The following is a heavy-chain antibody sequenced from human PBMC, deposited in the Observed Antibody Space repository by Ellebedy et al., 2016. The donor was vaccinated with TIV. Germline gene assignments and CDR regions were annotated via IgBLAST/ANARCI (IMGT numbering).Heavy chain of an antibody. Sequence: SVKVSXXASGHTFTTYGIHWVRQAPGQRLEWMGGIIPIFGTANYAQKFQGRVTITADESTRTAYMELTSLRSEDTAVYCCARGEGYDSPFDPWGQGTLVTVSS. V-gene: IGHV1-69*13. D-gene: IGHD3-3*01. CDR1: GHTFTTYG. CDR2: IIPIFGTA. J-gene: IGHJ5*02. CDR3: ARGEGYDSPFDP.